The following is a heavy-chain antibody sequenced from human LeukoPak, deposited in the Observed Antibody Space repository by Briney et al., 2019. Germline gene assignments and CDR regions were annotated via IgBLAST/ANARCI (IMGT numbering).Heavy chain of an antibody. J-gene: IGHJ3*02. CDR1: GDSVSSSSNV. CDR3: ARVPYYDFQADAFDI. CDR2: TYYGSKWYN. D-gene: IGHD3-3*01. V-gene: IGHV6-1*01. Sequence: SQTLSLTCAISGDSVSSSSNVWNWIRQSPSRGLEWLGRTYYGSKWYNDYAVSVKSRITINPDTSKNQFSLQLNSVTPEDTAVYYCARVPYYDFQADAFDIWGQGTMVTVSS.